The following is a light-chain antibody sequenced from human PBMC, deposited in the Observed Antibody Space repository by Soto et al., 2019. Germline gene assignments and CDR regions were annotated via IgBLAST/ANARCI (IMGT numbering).Light chain of an antibody. CDR1: QSVSSSY. CDR3: QKYGSSLLT. Sequence: EIVLTQSPGTLSLSPGERATLSCRASQSVSSSYLAWYQQTPGQAPRLLIYGASSRATGIPERFSGSGSGTDFTLTISRREPEDFGVYYCQKYGSSLLTFGQGTKVEIK. J-gene: IGKJ1*01. CDR2: GAS. V-gene: IGKV3-20*01.